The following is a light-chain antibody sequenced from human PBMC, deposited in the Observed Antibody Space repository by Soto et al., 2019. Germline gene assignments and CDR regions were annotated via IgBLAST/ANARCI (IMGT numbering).Light chain of an antibody. Sequence: SSELTQPPSVSVSPGQTARITCSGDALPNQYAYWYHQKPGQAPVLVIYKDTERPSGIPGRFSGSSSGTTVTLTISAVQAEDEADYYCQSADSSGTYVFGTGTKVTVL. J-gene: IGLJ1*01. V-gene: IGLV3-25*03. CDR3: QSADSSGTYV. CDR2: KDT. CDR1: ALPNQY.